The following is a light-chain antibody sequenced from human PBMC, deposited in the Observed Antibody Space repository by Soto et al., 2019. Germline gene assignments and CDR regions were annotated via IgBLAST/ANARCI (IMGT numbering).Light chain of an antibody. V-gene: IGLV1-44*01. CDR2: SNN. CDR3: ASWDDNLLGPV. Sequence: QSVLTQPPSASGTPGQRVTISCSGTSSSIGLNTVNWYQQLPGTAPKLLVYSNNQRPSGVPDRFSGSKSGTSASLAISGLQSEDEAEYYCASWDDNLLGPVFGGGTKLTVL. CDR1: SSSIGLNT. J-gene: IGLJ2*01.